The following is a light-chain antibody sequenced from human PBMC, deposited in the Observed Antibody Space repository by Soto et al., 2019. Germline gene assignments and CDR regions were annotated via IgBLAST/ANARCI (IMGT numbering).Light chain of an antibody. CDR3: QQYNTWT. CDR2: KSP. V-gene: IGKV1-5*03. Sequence: DIQMTQSPSTLSASVGDRVTITCRASQSISNWLAWYQQKPGKAPKLLIYKSPNLESGVPSRFSGSGSGTEFTLTISSLQPDDFATYYCQQYNTWTFGQGTKVEIK. J-gene: IGKJ1*01. CDR1: QSISNW.